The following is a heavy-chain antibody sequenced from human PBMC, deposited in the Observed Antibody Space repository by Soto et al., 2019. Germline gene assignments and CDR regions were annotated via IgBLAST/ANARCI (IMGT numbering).Heavy chain of an antibody. J-gene: IGHJ6*03. CDR2: IYYSGST. CDR3: ARTYDYSNDNYYMDV. D-gene: IGHD4-4*01. CDR1: GGSISSYY. Sequence: SETLSLTCTVSGGSISSYYWSWIRQPPGKGLEWIGYIYYSGSTNYNPSLKSRVTISVDTSKNQFSLKLSSVTAADTAVYYCARTYDYSNDNYYMDVWGKGTTVTVSS. V-gene: IGHV4-59*01.